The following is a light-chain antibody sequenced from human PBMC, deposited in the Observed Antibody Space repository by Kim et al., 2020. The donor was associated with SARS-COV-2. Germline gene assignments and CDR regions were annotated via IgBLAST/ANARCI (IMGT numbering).Light chain of an antibody. V-gene: IGKV1-39*01. CDR2: AAS. J-gene: IGKJ4*01. CDR1: QGISNY. CDR3: QQSYSNPRT. Sequence: ESVGDRVTIPCRASQGISNYLNWYQQKPGKAPKLLIYAASSLQSGVPSRFSGSGSGTDFTLTISSLQPEDFATYYCQQSYSNPRTFGGGTKVDIK.